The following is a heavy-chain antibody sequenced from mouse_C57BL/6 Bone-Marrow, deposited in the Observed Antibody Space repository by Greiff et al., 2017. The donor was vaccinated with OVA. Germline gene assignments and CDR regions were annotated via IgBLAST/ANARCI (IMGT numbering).Heavy chain of an antibody. Sequence: VQLVESGAELARPGASVKMSCKASGYTFTSYTMHWVKQRPGQGLEWIGYINPSSGYTKYNQKFKDKATLTADKSSSTAYMQLSSLTSEDSAVYYVARSGFLVTTVVSTDYWGQGTTLTVSS. V-gene: IGHV1-4*01. D-gene: IGHD1-1*01. J-gene: IGHJ2*01. CDR1: GYTFTSYT. CDR2: INPSSGYT. CDR3: ARSGFLVTTVVSTDY.